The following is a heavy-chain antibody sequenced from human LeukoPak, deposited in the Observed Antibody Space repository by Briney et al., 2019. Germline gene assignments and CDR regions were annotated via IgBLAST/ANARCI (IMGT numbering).Heavy chain of an antibody. CDR3: ARGGGAVRPHFDY. V-gene: IGHV4-34*01. Sequence: PSETLSLTCAVYGGAFSGYYWSWIRQPQGKGLEWIGEINHSGSTNYNPSLKSRVTISVDTSKNQFSLKLSSVTAADTAVYYCARGGGAVRPHFDYWGQGTLVTVSS. J-gene: IGHJ4*02. CDR1: GGAFSGYY. D-gene: IGHD3-16*01. CDR2: INHSGST.